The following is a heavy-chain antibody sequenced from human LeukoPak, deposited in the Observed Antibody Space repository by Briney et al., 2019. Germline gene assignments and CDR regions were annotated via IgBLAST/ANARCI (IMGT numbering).Heavy chain of an antibody. CDR1: GFTFTSSA. CDR2: IVVGSGNT. Sequence: SVKVSCKASGFTFTSSAMQWVRQARGQRLEWIGWIVVGSGNTNYAQKFQERVTITRDMSTSTAYMELSSLRSEDTAVYYCATDAGSPYYYYGMDVWGQGTTVTVSS. J-gene: IGHJ6*02. D-gene: IGHD1-26*01. V-gene: IGHV1-58*02. CDR3: ATDAGSPYYYYGMDV.